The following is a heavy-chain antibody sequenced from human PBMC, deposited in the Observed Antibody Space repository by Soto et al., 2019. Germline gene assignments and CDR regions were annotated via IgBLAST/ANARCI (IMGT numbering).Heavy chain of an antibody. CDR1: GFTFSSYS. J-gene: IGHJ4*02. D-gene: IGHD3-22*01. CDR2: ISSSSSYI. Sequence: LRLSCAASGFTFSSYSMNWVRQAPGKGLEWVSSISSSSSYIYYADSVKGRFTISRDNAKNSLYLQMNSLRAEDTAVYYCARTRSGYYSDYFDYWGQGTLVTVSS. CDR3: ARTRSGYYSDYFDY. V-gene: IGHV3-21*01.